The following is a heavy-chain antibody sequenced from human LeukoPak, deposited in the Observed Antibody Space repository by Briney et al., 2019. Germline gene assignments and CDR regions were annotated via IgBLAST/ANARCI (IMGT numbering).Heavy chain of an antibody. CDR2: IRYDGRNK. V-gene: IGHV3-30*02. Sequence: GGSLRLSCAAAGLTFSNYGMHWVRQAPGKGLQWVAYIRYDGRNKYSADSVKGRFTIYRDNSKSTLYLQMNSLRAEDTAVYYCAKFRVTRVYWGQGTLVTVSS. CDR1: GLTFSNYG. J-gene: IGHJ4*02. CDR3: AKFRVTRVY. D-gene: IGHD4-17*01.